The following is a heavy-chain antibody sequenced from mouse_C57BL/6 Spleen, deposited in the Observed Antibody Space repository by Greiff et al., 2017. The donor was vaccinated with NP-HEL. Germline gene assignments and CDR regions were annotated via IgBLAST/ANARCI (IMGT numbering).Heavy chain of an antibody. CDR2: ISSGGDYI. V-gene: IGHV5-9-1*02. Sequence: DVMLVESGEGLVKPGGSLKLSCAASGFTFSSYAMSWVRQTPEKRLEWVAYISSGGDYIYYADTVKGRFTISRDNARNTLYLQMSSLKSEDTAMYYCTRLYDGYYLYWGQGTLVTVSA. J-gene: IGHJ3*01. CDR1: GFTFSSYA. CDR3: TRLYDGYYLY. D-gene: IGHD2-3*01.